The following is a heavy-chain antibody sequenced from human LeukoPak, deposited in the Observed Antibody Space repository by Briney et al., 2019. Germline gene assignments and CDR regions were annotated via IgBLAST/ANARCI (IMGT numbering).Heavy chain of an antibody. CDR1: GYTFTNYA. CDR2: IDTNNGNT. V-gene: IGHV1-18*01. D-gene: IGHD3-10*01. Sequence: GASVTVSCKASGYTFTNYAIGWVRQAPGQGLEWVGWIDTNNGNTDSAQNLQGRVTMTTDTYTTTAYLDLRSLRSDDTAVYYCARGWELDYWGQGTLVTVSS. CDR3: ARGWELDY. J-gene: IGHJ4*02.